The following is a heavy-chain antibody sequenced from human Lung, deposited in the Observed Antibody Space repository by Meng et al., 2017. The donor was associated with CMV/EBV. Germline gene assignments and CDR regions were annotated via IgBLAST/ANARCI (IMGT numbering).Heavy chain of an antibody. CDR1: GASISSNY. Sequence: SXTXSLXXTVSGASISSNYWSWSRRPPGKGLEYIGSISSTGYLEYSPSLKGRVTISLDTSKNHFSLKLTSVTAADTAMCYCAGPDDKGSSPHDPFDIWGQGXMVTVSS. V-gene: IGHV4-59*01. CDR3: AGPDDKGSSPHDPFDI. CDR2: ISSTGYL. J-gene: IGHJ3*02. D-gene: IGHD1-1*01.